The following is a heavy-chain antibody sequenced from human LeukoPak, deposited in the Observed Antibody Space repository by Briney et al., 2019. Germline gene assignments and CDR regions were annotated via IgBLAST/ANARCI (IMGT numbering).Heavy chain of an antibody. J-gene: IGHJ4*02. CDR3: ARGTSCGGDCIGN. V-gene: IGHV1-2*02. CDR1: GYTFTGYY. CDR2: INPNSGGT. D-gene: IGHD2-21*02. Sequence: GASVKVSCKASGYTFTGYYIHWVRQAPGHGLEWMGWINPNSGGTNYAQKFQGRVTMTRDTSISTAYMELSRLRSDDTAVYYCARGTSCGGDCIGNWGQGTLVIVSS.